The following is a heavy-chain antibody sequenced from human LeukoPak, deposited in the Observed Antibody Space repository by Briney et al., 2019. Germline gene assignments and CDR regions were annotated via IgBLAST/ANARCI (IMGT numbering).Heavy chain of an antibody. V-gene: IGHV3-49*04. CDR1: GFTFNNAW. D-gene: IGHD5/OR15-5a*01. CDR3: TSLIYDSPLIFDY. Sequence: GGSLRLSCAASGFTFNNAWMSWVRQAPGKGLEWVGFIRGKAYGGTTEYAASVKGRFTISRDDSKSIAYLQMNSLKTEDTAVYYCTSLIYDSPLIFDYWGQGTLVTVSS. CDR2: IRGKAYGGTT. J-gene: IGHJ4*02.